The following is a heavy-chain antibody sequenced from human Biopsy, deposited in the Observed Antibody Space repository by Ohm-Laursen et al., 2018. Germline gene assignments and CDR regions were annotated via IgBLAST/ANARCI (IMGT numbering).Heavy chain of an antibody. J-gene: IGHJ5*02. D-gene: IGHD3-22*01. Sequence: SQTLSLTCPVSGGSISSGGSYWSWIRQRPGKGLEWIGYIFNSANTYYNPSLKNLITISGDTSKNQFSLKLNSVTAADTAVYCCARGDYFDSNGYFWFDPWGQGTLVTVSS. CDR3: ARGDYFDSNGYFWFDP. CDR1: GGSISSGGSY. V-gene: IGHV4-31*01. CDR2: IFNSANT.